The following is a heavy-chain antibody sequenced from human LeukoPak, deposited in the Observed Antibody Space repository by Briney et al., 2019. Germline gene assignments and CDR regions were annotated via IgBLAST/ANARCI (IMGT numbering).Heavy chain of an antibody. J-gene: IGHJ4*02. CDR3: ARAHLSGYFDY. V-gene: IGHV1-46*01. CDR2: INPSDGST. D-gene: IGHD3-10*01. CDR1: GYTFTSYY. Sequence: GASVKVSCKASGYTFTSYYMHWARQAPGQGLEWMGIINPSDGSTTYAQKFQGRVTMTRDMSTSTVYMDLISLRSDDTAVYYCARAHLSGYFDYWGQGTLVTVSS.